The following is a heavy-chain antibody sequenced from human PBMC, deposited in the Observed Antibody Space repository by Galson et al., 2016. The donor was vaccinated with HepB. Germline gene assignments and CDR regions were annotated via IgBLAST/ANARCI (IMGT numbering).Heavy chain of an antibody. CDR2: ISGGGANT. D-gene: IGHD3-22*01. CDR3: AKDSESNYYESSGYYDYFDY. J-gene: IGHJ4*02. V-gene: IGHV3-23*01. CDR1: GFTFGSYV. Sequence: SLRLSCAASGFTFGSYVMSWVRQAPGKGLELVSAISGGGANTYHADSVKGRFTISRDNSKHTLYLQMNSLRAEDTAVYYCAKDSESNYYESSGYYDYFDYWGQGTLVTVSS.